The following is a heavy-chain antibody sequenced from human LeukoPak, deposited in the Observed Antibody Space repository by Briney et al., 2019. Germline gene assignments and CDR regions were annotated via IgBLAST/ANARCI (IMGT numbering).Heavy chain of an antibody. Sequence: SETLSLTCTVSGGSISSGSYYWSWIRQPAGKGLEWIGRIYTSGSTNYNPSLKSRVTISVDTSKNQFSLKLSSVTAADTAVYYCAREVVVVPIGYFDYWGQGTLVTVSS. J-gene: IGHJ4*02. CDR2: IYTSGST. CDR1: GGSISSGSYY. V-gene: IGHV4-61*02. CDR3: AREVVVVPIGYFDY. D-gene: IGHD3-22*01.